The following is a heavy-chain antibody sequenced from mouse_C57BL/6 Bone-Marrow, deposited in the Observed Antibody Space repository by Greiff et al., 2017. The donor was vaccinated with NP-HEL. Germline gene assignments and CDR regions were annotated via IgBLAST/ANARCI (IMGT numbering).Heavy chain of an antibody. V-gene: IGHV1-64*01. CDR2: IHPNSGST. J-gene: IGHJ4*01. Sequence: QVQLQQPGAELVKPGASVKLSCKASGYTFTSYWMHWVKQRRGQGLEWIGMIHPNSGSTNYNEKFKSKATLTVDKSSSTAYMQLSSLTSEDSAVYYCARDGLSRAPWYYAMDYWGKGTSVTVSS. D-gene: IGHD3-1*01. CDR3: ARDGLSRAPWYYAMDY. CDR1: GYTFTSYW.